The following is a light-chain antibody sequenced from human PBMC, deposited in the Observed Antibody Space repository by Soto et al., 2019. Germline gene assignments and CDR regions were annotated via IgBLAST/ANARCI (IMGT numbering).Light chain of an antibody. CDR2: GAS. CDR3: QQYHICPSWT. J-gene: IGKJ1*01. Sequence: EIVLTHAAAALSVSLGDSATLSCRASQSVSPSLAWYQMRPGQPPRLLIYGASTRATDIPARFSGSGSGTDFTLTISSLQSEDFAVHFCQQYHICPSWTFAQGTKVDIK. CDR1: QSVSPS. V-gene: IGKV3-15*01.